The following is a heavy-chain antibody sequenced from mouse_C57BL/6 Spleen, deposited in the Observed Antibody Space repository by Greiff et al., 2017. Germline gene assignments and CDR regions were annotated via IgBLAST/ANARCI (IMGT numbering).Heavy chain of an antibody. V-gene: IGHV14-4*01. CDR1: GFNIKDDY. D-gene: IGHD4-1*01. J-gene: IGHJ3*01. Sequence: VQLQQSGAELVRPGASVKLSCTASGFNIKDDYMHWVKQRPEQGLEWIGWIDPENGDTEYAAKFQGKATITADTSSITAYLQLSSLTSEDTDVYCCTAHNWDEAYWGQGTLVTVSA. CDR3: TAHNWDEAY. CDR2: IDPENGDT.